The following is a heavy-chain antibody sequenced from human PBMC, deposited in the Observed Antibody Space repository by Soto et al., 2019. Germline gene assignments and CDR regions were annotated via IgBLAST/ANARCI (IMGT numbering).Heavy chain of an antibody. CDR2: ISGSGGST. CDR3: AKARLPAAKNYYYYMDV. D-gene: IGHD2-2*01. V-gene: IGHV3-23*01. CDR1: GFTFSSYA. Sequence: GGSLRLSCAASGFTFSSYAMSWVRQAPGKGLEWVSAISGSGGSTYYADSVKGRFTIPRDNSKNTLYLQMNSLRAEDTAVYYCAKARLPAAKNYYYYMDVWGKGTTVTVSS. J-gene: IGHJ6*03.